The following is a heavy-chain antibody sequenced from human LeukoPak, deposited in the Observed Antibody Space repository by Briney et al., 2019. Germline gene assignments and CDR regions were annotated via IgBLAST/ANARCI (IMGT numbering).Heavy chain of an antibody. D-gene: IGHD6-19*01. J-gene: IGHJ4*02. CDR1: GGSISSYY. Sequence: SETLSLTCTVSGGSISSYYWSWIRQPPGKGLEWIGYFYYSGSTNYNPYLKSRVTISVDTSKNQFSLKLSSVTAADTAVYYCARGGSSGWLLDYWGQGTLVTVSS. V-gene: IGHV4-59*08. CDR3: ARGGSSGWLLDY. CDR2: FYYSGST.